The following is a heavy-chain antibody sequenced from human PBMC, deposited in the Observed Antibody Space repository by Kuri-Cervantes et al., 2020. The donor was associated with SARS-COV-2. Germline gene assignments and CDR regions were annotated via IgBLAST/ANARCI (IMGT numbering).Heavy chain of an antibody. V-gene: IGHV3-7*05. D-gene: IGHD2-21*02. CDR3: ARGSLWRGGCNSHYYYGMDV. CDR2: IKQDGSEK. CDR1: GFTFSSYW. J-gene: IGHJ6*02. Sequence: GESLKISCAASGFTFSSYWMSWVRQAPGKGLEWVANIKQDGSEKYYVDSVKGRFTISRDNAKNSLYLQMNSLRAEDTAVYYCARGSLWRGGCNSHYYYGMDVWGQGTTVTVSS.